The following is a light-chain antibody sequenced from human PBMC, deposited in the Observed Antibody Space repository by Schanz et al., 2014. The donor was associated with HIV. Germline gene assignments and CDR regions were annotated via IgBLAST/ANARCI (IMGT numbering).Light chain of an antibody. CDR3: QQYKIWPIT. Sequence: EIVMTQSPATLSVSPGERVTLSCRARQSISRYLAWYQHKPGQAPRLLMYDTNTRATGIPARISGSGSGTEFTLTISRLQAEDFALYYCQQYKIWPITFGQGTRLEIK. CDR2: DTN. J-gene: IGKJ5*01. CDR1: QSISRY. V-gene: IGKV3-15*01.